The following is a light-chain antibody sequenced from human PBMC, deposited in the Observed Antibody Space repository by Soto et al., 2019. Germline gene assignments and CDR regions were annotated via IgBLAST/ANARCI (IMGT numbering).Light chain of an antibody. CDR1: QTVYNN. Sequence: EIVMTQSPATLSVSPGERATLSCRASQTVYNNVAWYQQKPGEPPRLLIYGASASATGIPGRFRRSGSGTEFTLTISSLQSVEFAVCYCQQYSNWPLTCGGGTKVEIK. J-gene: IGKJ4*01. CDR2: GAS. V-gene: IGKV3-15*01. CDR3: QQYSNWPLT.